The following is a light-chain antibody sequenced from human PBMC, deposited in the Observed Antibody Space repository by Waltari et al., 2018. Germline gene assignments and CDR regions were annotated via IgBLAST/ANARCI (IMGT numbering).Light chain of an antibody. CDR3: QQRHDWPLN. CDR2: DAS. V-gene: IGKV3-11*01. CDR1: QSVRSY. J-gene: IGKJ4*01. Sequence: EIVLTQSPGALSLSPGERGTLSCKASQSVRSYLAWYQQKPGQAPRLLIYDASNRASGIPARFSGSGSGTDFTLTISNVEPEDFAVYYCQQRHDWPLNFGGGTKLEIK.